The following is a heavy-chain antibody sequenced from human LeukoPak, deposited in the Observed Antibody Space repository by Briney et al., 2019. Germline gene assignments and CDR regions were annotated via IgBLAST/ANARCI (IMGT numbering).Heavy chain of an antibody. CDR3: ARGTLGYCSSTSCYRYYFDY. Sequence: PSETLSLTCTVSGGSISSYYWSWIRQPPGRGLEWIGYIYYSGSTNYNPSLKSRVTISVDTSKNQFSLKLSSVTAADTAVYYCARGTLGYCSSTSCYRYYFDYWGQGTLVTVSS. CDR2: IYYSGST. D-gene: IGHD2-2*02. CDR1: GGSISSYY. V-gene: IGHV4-59*12. J-gene: IGHJ4*02.